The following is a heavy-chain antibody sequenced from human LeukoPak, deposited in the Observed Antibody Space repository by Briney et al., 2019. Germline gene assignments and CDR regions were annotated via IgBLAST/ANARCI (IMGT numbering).Heavy chain of an antibody. J-gene: IGHJ6*03. D-gene: IGHD1-1*01. V-gene: IGHV3-7*01. CDR2: IKYDGGEK. CDR3: AKIEGSSWNLRDYYYYMDV. CDR1: GLTFRSYW. Sequence: GGSLRLSCVVSGLTFRSYWMTWVRQAPGKGPEWVANIKYDGGEKYYVDSVKGRFTISRDNAKNSLFLEMNSLRADDTAVYYCAKIEGSSWNLRDYYYYMDVWGKGTTVTVSS.